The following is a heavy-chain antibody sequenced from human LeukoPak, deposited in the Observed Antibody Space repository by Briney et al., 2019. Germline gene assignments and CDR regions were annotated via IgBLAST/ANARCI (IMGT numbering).Heavy chain of an antibody. D-gene: IGHD5-24*01. CDR2: ITPGGST. J-gene: IGHJ4*02. V-gene: IGHV1-2*02. CDR1: GFSFTSYA. CDR3: ARDRYGDGFAHLDY. Sequence: ASVKVSCKASGFSFTSYAIHWVRQAPGQGLEWMGWITPGGSTNYAQKFQGRVAITWDTSITTAYMDLSRLTSDDTAVYYCARDRYGDGFAHLDYWGQGALVTVSS.